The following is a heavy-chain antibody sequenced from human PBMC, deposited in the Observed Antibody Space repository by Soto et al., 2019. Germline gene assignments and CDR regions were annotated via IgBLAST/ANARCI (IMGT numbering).Heavy chain of an antibody. CDR3: ARDPGGDPLDY. V-gene: IGHV4-59*12. D-gene: IGHD3-16*01. CDR2: IYYSGST. J-gene: IGHJ4*02. CDR1: SGSISTYY. Sequence: PSETLSLTCTVSSGSISTYYWSWIRQPPGKGLEWIGLIYYSGSTTYNPSLKSRVTISVDTSKNQFSLRLSSVTAADTAVYYCARDPGGDPLDYWGQGILVTVSS.